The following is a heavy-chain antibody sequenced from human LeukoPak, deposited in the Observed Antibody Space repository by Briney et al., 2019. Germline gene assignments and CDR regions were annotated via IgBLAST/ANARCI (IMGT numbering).Heavy chain of an antibody. D-gene: IGHD2-2*01. J-gene: IGHJ6*04. CDR3: ARLGCSSTSCYDYYGMDV. V-gene: IGHV4-61*01. Sequence: PSETLSLTCTVSGGSVSSGSYYWSWIRQPQGKGLEWIGYIYYSGSTNYNPSLKSRVTISVDTSKNQCSLKLSSVTAADTALYYCARLGCSSTSCYDYYGMDVWGKGTTVTVSS. CDR1: GGSVSSGSYY. CDR2: IYYSGST.